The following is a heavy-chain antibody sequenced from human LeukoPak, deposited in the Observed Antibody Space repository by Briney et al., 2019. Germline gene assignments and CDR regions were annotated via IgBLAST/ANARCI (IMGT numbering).Heavy chain of an antibody. CDR3: ARDSSSWLYYYYYYMDV. CDR1: GFTFSNAW. J-gene: IGHJ6*03. Sequence: PGGSLRLSCAASGFTFSNAWMSWVRQAPGKGLEWVSSISSSSSYIYYADSVKGRFTISRDNAKNSLYLQMNSLRAEDTAVYYCARDSSSWLYYYYYYMDVWGKGTTVTVSS. V-gene: IGHV3-21*01. D-gene: IGHD6-13*01. CDR2: ISSSSSYI.